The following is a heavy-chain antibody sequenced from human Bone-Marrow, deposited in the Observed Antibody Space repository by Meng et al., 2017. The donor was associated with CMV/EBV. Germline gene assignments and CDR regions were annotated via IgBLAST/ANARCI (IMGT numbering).Heavy chain of an antibody. CDR2: MNPNSGNT. D-gene: IGHD2-2*01. CDR1: GYTFTSYD. V-gene: IGHV1-8*01. CDR3: ARGRVVVVPAARWFDP. Sequence: ASVKVSCKASGYTFTSYDINWVRQATGQGLEWMGWMNPNSGNTGYAQKFQGRVTMTRNTSISTAYMELSSLRSEDTAVYYCARGRVVVVPAARWFDPWGRGTLVTVSS. J-gene: IGHJ5*02.